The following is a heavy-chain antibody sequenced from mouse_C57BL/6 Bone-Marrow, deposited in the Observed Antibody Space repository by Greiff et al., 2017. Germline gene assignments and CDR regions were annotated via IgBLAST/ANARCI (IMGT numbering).Heavy chain of an antibody. CDR1: GFTFSSYA. CDR2: ISDGGSYT. J-gene: IGHJ3*01. D-gene: IGHD1-1*01. CDR3: ARENYGSRDWFAY. Sequence: EVQLQESGGGLVKPGGSLKLSCAASGFTFSSYAMSWVRQTPEKRLEWVATISDGGSYTYYPDNVKGRFTISRDNAKNNLYLQMSHLKSEDTAMYYCARENYGSRDWFAYWGQGTLVTVSA. V-gene: IGHV5-4*01.